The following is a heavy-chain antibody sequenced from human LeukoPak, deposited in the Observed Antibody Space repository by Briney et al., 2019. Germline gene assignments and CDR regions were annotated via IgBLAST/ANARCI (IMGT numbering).Heavy chain of an antibody. CDR1: AFTFSDYY. V-gene: IGHV3-49*03. J-gene: IGHJ4*02. CDR2: IRSKAYGGTT. CDR3: TRFEPVLLWFGEFDY. D-gene: IGHD3-10*01. Sequence: PGGSLRLSCAASAFTFSDYYMSWFRQAPGKGLEWVGFIRSKAYGGTTEYAASVKGRFTISRDDSKSIAYLQMNSLKTEDTAVYYCTRFEPVLLWFGEFDYWGQGTLVTVSS.